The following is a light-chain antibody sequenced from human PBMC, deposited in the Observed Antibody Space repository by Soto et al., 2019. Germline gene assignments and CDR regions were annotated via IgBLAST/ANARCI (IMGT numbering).Light chain of an antibody. J-gene: IGKJ5*01. Sequence: IQMTQSPSPLSASIGDTVTITGRASQSISNSLSWYQQKPGKAPKLLIYGASKLQTGVPSRFSGSGSGTDFTLTISSLQPEDFATYYCQQDYNYPITFGQGTRLEIK. V-gene: IGKV1-6*01. CDR2: GAS. CDR3: QQDYNYPIT. CDR1: QSISNS.